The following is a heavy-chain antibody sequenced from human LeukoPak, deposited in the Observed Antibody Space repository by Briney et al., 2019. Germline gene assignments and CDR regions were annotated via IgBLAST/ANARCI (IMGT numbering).Heavy chain of an antibody. CDR3: ARDPSSGWYLKGWFDP. Sequence: GGSLRLSCAASGFTFSSYAMSWVRQAPGKGLEWLSYISLTTDFIYYSDSVKGRFTISRDNAKNSLYLQMNSLRAEDTAVYYCARDPSSGWYLKGWFDPWGQGTLVTVSS. D-gene: IGHD6-19*01. J-gene: IGHJ5*02. CDR2: ISLTTDFI. V-gene: IGHV3-48*01. CDR1: GFTFSSYA.